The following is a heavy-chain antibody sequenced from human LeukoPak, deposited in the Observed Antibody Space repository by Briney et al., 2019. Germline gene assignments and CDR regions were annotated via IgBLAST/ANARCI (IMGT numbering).Heavy chain of an antibody. D-gene: IGHD2/OR15-2a*01. CDR3: ARDKEETIEGYMTGRPVQSRHDGFEI. CDR1: GFTFSSYA. J-gene: IGHJ3*02. CDR2: ISGSGGST. Sequence: GGSLRLSCAASGFTFSSYAMSWVRQAPGKGLEWVSAISGSGGSTYYADSVKGRFTISRDNSKNTLYLQMNSLRAEDTAVYYCARDKEETIEGYMTGRPVQSRHDGFEIWGQGTAVTVSS. V-gene: IGHV3-23*01.